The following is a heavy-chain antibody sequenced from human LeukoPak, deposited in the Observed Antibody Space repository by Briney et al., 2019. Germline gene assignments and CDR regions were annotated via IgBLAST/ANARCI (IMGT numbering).Heavy chain of an antibody. CDR2: IRYDGSNK. D-gene: IGHD3-22*01. Sequence: PGGSLRLSCAASGFTFSSYGMHWVRQAPGKGLEWVAFIRYDGSNKYYADSVKGRFTISRDNSKNTLYLQMNSLRAEDTAVYYCARGGYYYGSSGYSTLFDYWGQGTLVTVSS. V-gene: IGHV3-30*02. CDR3: ARGGYYYGSSGYSTLFDY. CDR1: GFTFSSYG. J-gene: IGHJ4*02.